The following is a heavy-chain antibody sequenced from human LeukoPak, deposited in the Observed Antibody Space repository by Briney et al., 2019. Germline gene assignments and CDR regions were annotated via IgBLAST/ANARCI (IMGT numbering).Heavy chain of an antibody. J-gene: IGHJ4*02. CDR1: GYTFTSYY. CDR2: INPSGGST. V-gene: IGHV1-46*01. D-gene: IGHD3-10*01. CDR3: ARAYGSGSYSLLFFDY. Sequence: ASVKVSCKASGYTFTSYYMHWVRQAPGQGLEWMGIINPSGGSTSYAQKFQGRVTMTRDTSTSTVYMELSSLRSEDTAVYYCARAYGSGSYSLLFFDYWGQGTLVTVSS.